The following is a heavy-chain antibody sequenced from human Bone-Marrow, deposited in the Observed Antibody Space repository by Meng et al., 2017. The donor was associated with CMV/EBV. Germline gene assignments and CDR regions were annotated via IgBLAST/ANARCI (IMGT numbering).Heavy chain of an antibody. Sequence: GESLKISCAASGFTFSSYGMHWVRQAPGKGLEWVAFIRYDGSNKYYADSVKGRFTISRDNSKNTLYLQMYSLRAEETAVYYCARHPYGYYYFDYWGQGTLVTVSS. V-gene: IGHV3-30*02. CDR1: GFTFSSYG. CDR2: IRYDGSNK. CDR3: ARHPYGYYYFDY. D-gene: IGHD4-17*01. J-gene: IGHJ4*02.